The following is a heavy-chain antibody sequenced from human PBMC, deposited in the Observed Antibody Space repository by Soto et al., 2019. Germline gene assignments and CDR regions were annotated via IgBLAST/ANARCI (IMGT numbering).Heavy chain of an antibody. V-gene: IGHV3-9*01. CDR2: ISWNSGSI. Sequence: GGSLRLSCAASGFTFDDYAMHWVRQAPGKGLEWVSGISWNSGSIGYADSVKGRFTISRDNAKNSLYLQMNSLRDEDTAVYYCARGGAAADNWFDPWGQGTLVTVSS. J-gene: IGHJ5*02. D-gene: IGHD6-13*01. CDR1: GFTFDDYA. CDR3: ARGGAAADNWFDP.